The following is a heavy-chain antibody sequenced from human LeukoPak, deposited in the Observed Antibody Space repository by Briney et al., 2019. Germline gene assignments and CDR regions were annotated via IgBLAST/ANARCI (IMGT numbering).Heavy chain of an antibody. D-gene: IGHD6-19*01. J-gene: IGHJ3*02. V-gene: IGHV6-1*01. CDR2: TYYSSKWYN. CDR1: RDSVSSNSAA. Sequence: SQTLSLTCAISRDSVSSNSAAWNWIRQSPSRGLEWLGRTYYSSKWYNDYAVSVKSRITINPDTSKNQFSLQLNSVTPEDTALYYCARGAVAVRNAFDIWGQGTMVTVSS. CDR3: ARGAVAVRNAFDI.